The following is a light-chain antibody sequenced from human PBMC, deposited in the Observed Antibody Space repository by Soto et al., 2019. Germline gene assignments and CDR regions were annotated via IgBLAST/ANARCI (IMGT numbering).Light chain of an antibody. V-gene: IGKV3-15*01. CDR3: QQYNDWPLT. Sequence: EIVMTQSPATLSVSPGERVTLSCRASQSVSSNIAWFQQKCGQAPRLLIYDASTRAAGIPARFSGSGSGTEFTLTIGSLQSEDFQVHYCQQYNDWPLTLAGGTNVDIK. CDR2: DAS. CDR1: QSVSSN. J-gene: IGKJ4*01.